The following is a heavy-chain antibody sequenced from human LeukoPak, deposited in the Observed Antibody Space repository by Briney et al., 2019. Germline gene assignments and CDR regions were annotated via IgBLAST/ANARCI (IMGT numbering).Heavy chain of an antibody. CDR2: LSSSGATT. V-gene: IGHV3-23*01. J-gene: IGHJ4*02. CDR1: GFTFTDYA. CDR3: AKEGEYWSGYYPFDH. Sequence: PGGSLTLSCAASGFTFTDYAMTWVRQAPGKGLEWVSALSSSGATTYYTDSVKGRLTISTDNSKNTMYLQMNRLIAEDTAVYYCAKEGEYWSGYYPFDHWGQGGLVSVS. D-gene: IGHD3-3*01.